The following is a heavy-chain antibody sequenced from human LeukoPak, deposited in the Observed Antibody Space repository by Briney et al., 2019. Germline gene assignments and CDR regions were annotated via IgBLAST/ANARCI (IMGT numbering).Heavy chain of an antibody. V-gene: IGHV3-23*01. CDR2: ISGSGGST. CDR3: AKDRLRGYSGYEAGNWFDP. CDR1: GFTFSSYG. J-gene: IGHJ5*02. D-gene: IGHD5-12*01. Sequence: PGGSLRLSCAASGFTFSSYGMSWVRQAPGKGLEWVSAISGSGGSTYYADSVKGRFTISRDNSKNTLYLQMNSLRAEDTAVYYCAKDRLRGYSGYEAGNWFDPWGQGTLVTVSS.